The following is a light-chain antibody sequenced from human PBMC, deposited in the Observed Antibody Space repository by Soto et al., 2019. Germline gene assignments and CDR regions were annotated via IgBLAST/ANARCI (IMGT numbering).Light chain of an antibody. V-gene: IGKV3-20*01. CDR2: DAS. Sequence: IELTQSPCALSFSPGERATLSSRASQSVSSSYLAWYQQKPGQAPRLLIYDASSRATGIPDRFSCSGSGTDFTLTISRLQPEDFAVYYFQQYDSSPRTFGGGTKVQLK. CDR1: QSVSSSY. J-gene: IGKJ4*01. CDR3: QQYDSSPRT.